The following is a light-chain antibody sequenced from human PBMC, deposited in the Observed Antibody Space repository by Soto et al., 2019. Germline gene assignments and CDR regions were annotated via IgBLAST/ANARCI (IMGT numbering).Light chain of an antibody. V-gene: IGLV2-14*01. CDR3: SSYTSGSTLYV. CDR2: ASS. CDR1: SSDVGSYNY. Sequence: QSAPTQPASVSGSPGQSITISCTGTSSDVGSYNYVSWYQQHPGKAPRLMIYASSNRPSGVSHRFSGSRSGNTASLTISGLQAEDEADYFCSSYTSGSTLYVFGSGTKVTVL. J-gene: IGLJ1*01.